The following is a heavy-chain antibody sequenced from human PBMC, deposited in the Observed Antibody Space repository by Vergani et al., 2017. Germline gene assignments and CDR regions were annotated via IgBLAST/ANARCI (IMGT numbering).Heavy chain of an antibody. CDR1: GGSISSSSYY. V-gene: IGHV4-39*07. J-gene: IGHJ3*02. Sequence: QVQLQESGPGLVKPSETLSLTCTVSGGSISSSSYYWGWIRQPPGKGLEWIGSIYYSGSTYYNPSLKSRVTISVDTSKNQFSLKLSSVTAADTAVYYCAREWNYDILTGERSAFDIWGQGTMVTVSS. CDR3: AREWNYDILTGERSAFDI. D-gene: IGHD3-9*01. CDR2: IYYSGST.